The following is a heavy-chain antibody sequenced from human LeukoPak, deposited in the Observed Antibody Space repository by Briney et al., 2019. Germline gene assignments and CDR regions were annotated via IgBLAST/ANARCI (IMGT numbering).Heavy chain of an antibody. Sequence: GGSLRLSCAASGFTFGDFPMRWVRHAPGKGLEWVSAISRRGYATYYAHSEKGRYTISRDNSQNTLFLQMNSLRGEDTAVYYCAKKMERLIVVVSDAFDIWGQGTLVSVSS. J-gene: IGHJ3*02. CDR3: AKKMERLIVVVSDAFDI. V-gene: IGHV3-23*01. CDR2: ISRRGYAT. D-gene: IGHD2-15*01. CDR1: GFTFGDFP.